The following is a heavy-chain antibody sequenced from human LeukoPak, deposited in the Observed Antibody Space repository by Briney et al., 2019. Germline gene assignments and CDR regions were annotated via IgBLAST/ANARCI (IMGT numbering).Heavy chain of an antibody. CDR1: GYTFTDYY. CDR2: INPNSGGT. V-gene: IGHV1-2*02. J-gene: IGHJ4*02. Sequence: ASVKVSCKASGYTFTDYYIHWVRQAPGQGLEWMAWINPNSGGTYYAQNFHDRITLTRDTSISTAYMELSRLRSDDTAIYYCAKANALYCSSTSCLFDYWGQGTLVTVSS. CDR3: AKANALYCSSTSCLFDY. D-gene: IGHD2-2*01.